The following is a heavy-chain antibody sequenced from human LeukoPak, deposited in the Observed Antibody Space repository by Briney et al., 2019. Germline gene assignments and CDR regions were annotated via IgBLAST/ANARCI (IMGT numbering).Heavy chain of an antibody. V-gene: IGHV1-46*01. D-gene: IGHD5-12*01. Sequence: GASVKVSCKASGYTFTSYYMHWVRQAPGQGLEWMGIINPSGGSISYAQKFQGRVTMTRDTSTSTVYMELGSLRSEDTAVYYCARGWVYSGYDLKAFDPWGQGTLVTVSS. J-gene: IGHJ5*02. CDR1: GYTFTSYY. CDR3: ARGWVYSGYDLKAFDP. CDR2: INPSGGSI.